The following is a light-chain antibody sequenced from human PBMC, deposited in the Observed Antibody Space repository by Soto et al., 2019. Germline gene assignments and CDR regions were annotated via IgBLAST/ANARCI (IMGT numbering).Light chain of an antibody. J-gene: IGKJ5*01. V-gene: IGKV2D-30*01. Sequence: DVVVTQSPLSLSVTLGQPASISCRCSQSLVYSDGRTYLTWFHQRPGQSPRRLIYKVSNLDSGVXDXXRGSGSGTDFTLKIRRLEAEDVGLYSCMQVTHVPFIFGQGTRLDIK. CDR2: KVS. CDR1: QSLVYSDGRTY. CDR3: MQVTHVPFI.